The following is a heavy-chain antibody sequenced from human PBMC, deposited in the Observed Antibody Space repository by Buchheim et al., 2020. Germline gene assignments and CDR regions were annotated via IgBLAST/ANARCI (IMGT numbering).Heavy chain of an antibody. Sequence: EVQLVESGGGLVQPGESLRLSCTASEFTFSSYWMSWVRQAPGKGLEWVANIKQDGSEKYYVDSVKGRFTISRDNAKNSLFLQMNSLRAEDTAVYYCARGGYGSSWYADYYGMDVWGQGTT. CDR2: IKQDGSEK. CDR3: ARGGYGSSWYADYYGMDV. CDR1: EFTFSSYW. V-gene: IGHV3-7*01. J-gene: IGHJ6*02. D-gene: IGHD6-13*01.